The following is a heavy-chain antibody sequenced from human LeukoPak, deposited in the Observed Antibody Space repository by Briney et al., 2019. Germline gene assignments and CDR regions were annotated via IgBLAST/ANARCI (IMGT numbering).Heavy chain of an antibody. D-gene: IGHD3-10*02. CDR2: LSGSSGDST. V-gene: IGHV3-23*01. CDR1: GITFSTYS. Sequence: AGGSLRLSCVASGITFSTYSMSWVRQAPGKGLEWVSGLSGSSGDSTYYADSVKGRFTISRDNAKNSVYLQMNSLRAEDTAGYYCAELGITMIGGVWGKGTTVTISS. CDR3: AELGITMIGGV. J-gene: IGHJ6*04.